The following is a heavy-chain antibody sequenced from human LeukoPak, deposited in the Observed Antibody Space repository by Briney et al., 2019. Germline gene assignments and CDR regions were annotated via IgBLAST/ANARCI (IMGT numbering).Heavy chain of an antibody. J-gene: IGHJ4*02. D-gene: IGHD6-19*01. Sequence: SETLSLTCTVSGGSISSSSYYWGWIRQPPGKGLEWVGSIYYSGSTYYNPSLKSRATISVDTSTNQFSLKLSCGTAADTAVYYWAREGGGIAVAGTFDYGGQGTLVTVSS. CDR2: IYYSGST. CDR3: AREGGGIAVAGTFDY. CDR1: GGSISSSSYY. V-gene: IGHV4-39*02.